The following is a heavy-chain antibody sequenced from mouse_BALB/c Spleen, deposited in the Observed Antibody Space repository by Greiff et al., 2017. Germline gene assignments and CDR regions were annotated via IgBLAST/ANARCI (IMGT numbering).Heavy chain of an antibody. D-gene: IGHD2-2*01. CDR1: GFTFSSYA. J-gene: IGHJ3*01. Sequence: EVHLVESGGGLVKPGGSLKLSCAASGFTFSSYAMSWVRQSPEKRLEWVAEISSGGSYTYYPDTVTGRFTISRDNAKNTLYLEMSSLRSEDTAMYYCARAYYGYDGAWFAYWGQGTLVTVSA. CDR2: ISSGGSYT. CDR3: ARAYYGYDGAWFAY. V-gene: IGHV5-9-4*01.